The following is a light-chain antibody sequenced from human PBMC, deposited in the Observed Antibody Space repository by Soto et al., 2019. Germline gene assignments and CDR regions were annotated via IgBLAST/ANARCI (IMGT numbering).Light chain of an antibody. Sequence: EIVMTQSPVTLSVSPGERATLSCRASQGIINNLAWYQQRPGQAPRLLIYGASTRATGIPARFSASGSGTEFTLTISSLQSEDFVVYYCQQYNNWPRTFGQGTKVEI. CDR3: QQYNNWPRT. CDR2: GAS. V-gene: IGKV3-15*01. J-gene: IGKJ1*01. CDR1: QGIINN.